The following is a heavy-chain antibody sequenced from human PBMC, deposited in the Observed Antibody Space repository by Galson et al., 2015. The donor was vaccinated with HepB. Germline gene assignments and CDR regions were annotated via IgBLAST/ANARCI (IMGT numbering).Heavy chain of an antibody. D-gene: IGHD2/OR15-2a*01. Sequence: SLRLSCAASGLTFSDTYLSWIRQAPGKGLGWVSSITGSGHRTYYAKSVKGRFSISRDNSKNTVFLQMSGLRADDTAIYYCARDLWQAGHYFGMDVWGQGTTITVSS. J-gene: IGHJ6*02. V-gene: IGHV3-23*01. CDR3: ARDLWQAGHYFGMDV. CDR1: GLTFSDTY. CDR2: ITGSGHRT.